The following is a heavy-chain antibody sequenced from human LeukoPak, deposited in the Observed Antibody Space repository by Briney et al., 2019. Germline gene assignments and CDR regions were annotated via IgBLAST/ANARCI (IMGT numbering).Heavy chain of an antibody. CDR2: ANEDGSQR. J-gene: IGHJ6*02. Sequence: GGSLRLSCAASGFTFSNYWMTWVRQAPGKGLEWVANANEDGSQRYYVDSVKGRFTISRDNTKQSLYLQMNSLRAEDTAVYYCVREDISVATSNYYYYGMDVWGQGTTVTVSS. D-gene: IGHD2-15*01. CDR1: GFTFSNYW. CDR3: VREDISVATSNYYYYGMDV. V-gene: IGHV3-7*01.